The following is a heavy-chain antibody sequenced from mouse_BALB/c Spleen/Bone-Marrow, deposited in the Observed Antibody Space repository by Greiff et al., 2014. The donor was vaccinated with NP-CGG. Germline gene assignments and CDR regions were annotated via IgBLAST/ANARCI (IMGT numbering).Heavy chain of an antibody. CDR1: GFTFSSFG. CDR3: TRSGTLGSMDY. J-gene: IGHJ4*01. Sequence: VVESGGGLVQPGGSRKLSCAASGFTFSSFGMHWVRQAPEKGLEWVAYISSGSSTIYYADTMKGRFTISRDNPKNTLFLQMASLRSEDTAMYYCTRSGTLGSMDYWGQGTSVTVSS. V-gene: IGHV5-17*02. D-gene: IGHD3-3*01. CDR2: ISSGSSTI.